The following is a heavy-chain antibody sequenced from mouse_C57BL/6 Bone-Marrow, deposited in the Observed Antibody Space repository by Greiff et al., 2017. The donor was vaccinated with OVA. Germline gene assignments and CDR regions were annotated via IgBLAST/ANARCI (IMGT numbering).Heavy chain of an antibody. CDR1: GYTFTSYG. CDR3: ARQLRLPTGFAY. Sequence: VQLQQSGAELARPGASVKLSCKASGYTFTSYGISWVKQRTGQGLEWIGEIYPRSGNTYYNEKFKGKATLNADKSSSTAYMELRSLTSEASAVYFCARQLRLPTGFAYWGQGTLVTVSA. CDR2: IYPRSGNT. V-gene: IGHV1-81*01. D-gene: IGHD3-2*02. J-gene: IGHJ3*01.